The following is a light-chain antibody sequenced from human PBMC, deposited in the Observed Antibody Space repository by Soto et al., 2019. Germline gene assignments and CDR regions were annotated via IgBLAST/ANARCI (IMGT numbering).Light chain of an antibody. J-gene: IGKJ1*01. Sequence: DIHMTQSPSSLSASIRARVSITCRASQNITTCLHWYQQRPGRSPNLLIYAASHLQNGVPSRFSGSGSGPDFTLTIDSLQPEDFATYYCQQSYTAPWTFGQGTKVESK. V-gene: IGKV1-39*01. CDR1: QNITTC. CDR3: QQSYTAPWT. CDR2: AAS.